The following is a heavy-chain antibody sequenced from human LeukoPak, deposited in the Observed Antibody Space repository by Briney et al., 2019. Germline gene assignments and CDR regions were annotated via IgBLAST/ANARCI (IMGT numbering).Heavy chain of an antibody. CDR3: ATTLVRGYSGYDYYYYYGMDV. Sequence: SETLSLTCAVYGGSSSGYYWSWIRQPPGNGLEWIGEINHSGSTNYNPSLKSRVTISVDTSKNQFSLKLSSVTAADTAVYYCATTLVRGYSGYDYYYYYGMDVWGQGTTVTVSS. CDR2: INHSGST. V-gene: IGHV4-34*01. CDR1: GGSSSGYY. J-gene: IGHJ6*02. D-gene: IGHD5-12*01.